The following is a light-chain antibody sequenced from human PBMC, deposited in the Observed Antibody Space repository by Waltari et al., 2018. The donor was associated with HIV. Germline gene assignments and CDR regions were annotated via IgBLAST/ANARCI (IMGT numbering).Light chain of an antibody. CDR2: GAS. V-gene: IGKV3-20*01. CDR1: QSVTSSH. CDR3: HQYGSTPRT. J-gene: IGKJ2*01. Sequence: EILLTQSPGTLSLSPGERATLSCRASQSVTSSHLAWYQQRPGQAPRLLVYGASNRATGVPDRFSGSGSGTDFTLTVSRLEPEDFAVYYCHQYGSTPRTFGQGTKLDI.